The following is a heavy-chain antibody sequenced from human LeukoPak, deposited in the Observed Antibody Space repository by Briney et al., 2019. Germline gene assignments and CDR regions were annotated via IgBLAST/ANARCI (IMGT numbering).Heavy chain of an antibody. CDR2: ISSNGGST. D-gene: IGHD3-22*01. Sequence: GGSLRLSCSASGFTFSSYVMYWVRQAPEKGLEYVSAISSNGGSTYYSDSVKGRFTISSDNSKSTLYLQMNSLRADDTAVYYCAKRSQFSSGYFDYWGPGTLVTVSS. V-gene: IGHV3-64*04. CDR1: GFTFSSYV. CDR3: AKRSQFSSGYFDY. J-gene: IGHJ4*02.